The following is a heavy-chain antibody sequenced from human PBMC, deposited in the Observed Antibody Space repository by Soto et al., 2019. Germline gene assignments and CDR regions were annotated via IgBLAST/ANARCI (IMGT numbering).Heavy chain of an antibody. CDR3: ARRYYYDKSGYYYFDY. Sequence: QVQLQESGPGLVKPSQTLSLTCTVSGGSISSGGHYWNWIRQHPGKGLEWIGYIYHSGSAYYNPSIKSRFTISVDTSKNQCSLKLSSVTAADTAVYYCARRYYYDKSGYYYFDYWGQGTLVNVSS. CDR2: IYHSGSA. J-gene: IGHJ4*02. CDR1: GGSISSGGHY. V-gene: IGHV4-31*03. D-gene: IGHD3-22*01.